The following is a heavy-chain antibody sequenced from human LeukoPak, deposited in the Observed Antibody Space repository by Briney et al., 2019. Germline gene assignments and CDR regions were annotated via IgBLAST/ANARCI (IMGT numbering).Heavy chain of an antibody. Sequence: GGSLRLSCAASGFTFNTYNMHWVRQAPGKGLEWVSVIYSGGSTYYADSVKGRFTISRDNSKNTLYLQMNSLRAEDTAVYYCARQLPTRWFDPWGQGTLVTVSS. J-gene: IGHJ5*02. D-gene: IGHD2-2*01. V-gene: IGHV3-53*01. CDR3: ARQLPTRWFDP. CDR2: IYSGGST. CDR1: GFTFNTYN.